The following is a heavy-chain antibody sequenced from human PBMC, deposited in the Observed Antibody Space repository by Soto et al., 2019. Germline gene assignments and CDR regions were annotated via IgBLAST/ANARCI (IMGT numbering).Heavy chain of an antibody. CDR1: GGSISSGGYY. J-gene: IGHJ3*02. V-gene: IGHV4-31*03. D-gene: IGHD3-22*01. CDR3: ARNSPGGYYYDSSGYSYHDAFDI. Sequence: QVQLQESGLGLVKPSQTLSLTCTVSGGSISSGGYYWSWIRQHPGKGLEWIGYIYYSGSTYYNPSLKSRVTISVDTSKNQFSLKLSSVTAADTAVYYCARNSPGGYYYDSSGYSYHDAFDIWGQGTMVTVSS. CDR2: IYYSGST.